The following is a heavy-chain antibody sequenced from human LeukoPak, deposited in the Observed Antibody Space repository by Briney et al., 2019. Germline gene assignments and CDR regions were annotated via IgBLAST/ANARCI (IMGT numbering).Heavy chain of an antibody. CDR3: ARDTSGYTFDD. Sequence: PGGSLRLSCAASGFTVTSNYMSWVRRAPGKGLEWVSVTYSVGSADYADSVKGRFIISRDTSKNTLYLQMNSLRAEDTAVYYCARDTSGYTFDDWGQGTLVTVSS. CDR1: GFTVTSNY. V-gene: IGHV3-66*01. CDR2: TYSVGSA. D-gene: IGHD5-18*01. J-gene: IGHJ4*02.